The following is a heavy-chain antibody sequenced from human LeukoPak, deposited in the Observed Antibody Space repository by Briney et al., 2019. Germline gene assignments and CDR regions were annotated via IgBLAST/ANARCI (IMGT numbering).Heavy chain of an antibody. V-gene: IGHV1-2*02. CDR3: AREGDGYNFSHDY. Sequence: GASVTVSCKASGYTFTGYYMHWVRQAPGQGLEWMGWINPNSGGTNYAQKLQGRVTMTRDTSISTAYMELSRLRSDDTAVYYCAREGDGYNFSHDYWGQGTLVTVSS. J-gene: IGHJ4*02. D-gene: IGHD5-24*01. CDR1: GYTFTGYY. CDR2: INPNSGGT.